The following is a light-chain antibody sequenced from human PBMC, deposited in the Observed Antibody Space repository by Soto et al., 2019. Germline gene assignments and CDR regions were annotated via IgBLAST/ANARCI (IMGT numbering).Light chain of an antibody. CDR3: MQATHFPRT. CDR2: KIS. Sequence: DIAMTQTPLSSPVTLGQPASISCRSSESLLHIDGTTYLSWLQQRPGQPPRVIIYKISDRLSGVPDRFSGSGVGTDFTLKISRVEAEDVGVYYCMQATHFPRTFGQGTKVELK. CDR1: ESLLHIDGTTY. V-gene: IGKV2-24*01. J-gene: IGKJ1*01.